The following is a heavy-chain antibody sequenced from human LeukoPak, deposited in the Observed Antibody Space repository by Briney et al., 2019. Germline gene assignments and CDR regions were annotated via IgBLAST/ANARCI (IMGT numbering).Heavy chain of an antibody. J-gene: IGHJ3*02. Sequence: PSETLSLTCAVSGGSISSSNWWSWVRQPPGKGLEWIGEIYHSGSTNYNPSLKSRVTISVDKSKNQFFLKLSSVTAADTAVYYCTRPVAVAGTRAFDIWGQGTMVTVSS. V-gene: IGHV4-4*02. CDR3: TRPVAVAGTRAFDI. CDR2: IYHSGST. CDR1: GGSISSSNW. D-gene: IGHD6-19*01.